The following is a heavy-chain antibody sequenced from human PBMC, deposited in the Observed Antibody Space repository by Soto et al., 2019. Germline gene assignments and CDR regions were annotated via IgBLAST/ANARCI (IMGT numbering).Heavy chain of an antibody. J-gene: IGHJ4*02. D-gene: IGHD6-19*01. CDR1: RGSINSADYY. V-gene: IGHV4-61*08. CDR3: ARGGWYVDY. Sequence: PSETLSLTCTVSRGSINSADYYWSWIRQPPGKGLEWIGYIFYTGNTHYNASLKSRVTISVDTSKNQFSLKLSSVTAADTAVYFCARGGWYVDYWGQGTLVTVSS. CDR2: IFYTGNT.